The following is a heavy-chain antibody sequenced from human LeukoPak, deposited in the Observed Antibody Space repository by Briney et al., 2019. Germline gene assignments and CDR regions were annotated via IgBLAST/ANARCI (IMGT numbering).Heavy chain of an antibody. Sequence: SETLSLTCTVSGGSISSYYWSWIRQPPGKGLEWIGYIYYSGSTNYNPSLKSRVTISVDTSKNQFSLKLSSVTAADTAVYYYARAYYDILTGYYSLDYWGQGTLVTVSS. CDR2: IYYSGST. D-gene: IGHD3-9*01. J-gene: IGHJ4*02. V-gene: IGHV4-59*01. CDR3: ARAYYDILTGYYSLDY. CDR1: GGSISSYY.